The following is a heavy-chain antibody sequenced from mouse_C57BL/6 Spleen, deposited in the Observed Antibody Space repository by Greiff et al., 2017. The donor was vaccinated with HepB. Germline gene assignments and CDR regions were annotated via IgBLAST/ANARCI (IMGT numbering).Heavy chain of an antibody. D-gene: IGHD1-1*01. J-gene: IGHJ3*01. CDR3: ARRDYYGSSPAWFAY. Sequence: EVQLQQSGPELVKPGASVKMSCKASGYTFTDYNMHWVKQSHGKSLEWIGYINPNNGGTSYNQKFKGKATLTVNKSSSTAYMELRSLTSEDSAVYYWARRDYYGSSPAWFAYWGQGTLVTVSA. CDR1: GYTFTDYN. V-gene: IGHV1-22*01. CDR2: INPNNGGT.